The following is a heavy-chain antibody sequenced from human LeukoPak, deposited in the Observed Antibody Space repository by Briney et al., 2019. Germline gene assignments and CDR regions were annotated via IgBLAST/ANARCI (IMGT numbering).Heavy chain of an antibody. CDR2: ISHDGSNK. CDR1: GFIFSSYA. V-gene: IGHV3-30*04. J-gene: IGHJ3*02. Sequence: GGSLRLSCAASGFIFSSYAMHWVRQAPGKGLEWVAVISHDGSNKYYADPVKGRFTISRDNSKNTLYLQMNSLRAEDTAVYYCAKDGRYFARPDAFDIWGQGTMVTVSS. D-gene: IGHD3-9*01. CDR3: AKDGRYFARPDAFDI.